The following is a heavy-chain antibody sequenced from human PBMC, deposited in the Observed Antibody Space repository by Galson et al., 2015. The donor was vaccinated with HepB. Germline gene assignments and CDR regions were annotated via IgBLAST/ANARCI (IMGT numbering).Heavy chain of an antibody. CDR1: GFTFSSYS. CDR3: AREGPDSGYDYYYYYYMDV. J-gene: IGHJ6*03. CDR2: ISSSSSYI. Sequence: SLRLSCAASGFTFSSYSMNWVRQAPGKGLEWVSSISSSSSYIYYADSVKGRFTISRDNAKNSLYLQMNSLRAEDAAVYYCAREGPDSGYDYYYYYYMDVWGKGTTVTVSS. V-gene: IGHV3-21*01. D-gene: IGHD5-12*01.